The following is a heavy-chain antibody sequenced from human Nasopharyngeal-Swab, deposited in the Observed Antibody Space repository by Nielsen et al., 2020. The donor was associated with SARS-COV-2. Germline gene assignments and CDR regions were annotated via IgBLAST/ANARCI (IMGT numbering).Heavy chain of an antibody. CDR1: GGSISSGGYY. V-gene: IGHV4-61*08. J-gene: IGHJ5*02. CDR3: ARELSSSWTYNWFDP. CDR2: IYYSGST. Sequence: GSLRLSCTVSGGSISSGGYYWSWIRQHPGKGLEWIGYIYYSGSTNYNPSLKSRVTISVDTSKNQFSLKLSSVTAADTAVYYCARELSSSWTYNWFDPWGQGTLVTVSS. D-gene: IGHD6-13*01.